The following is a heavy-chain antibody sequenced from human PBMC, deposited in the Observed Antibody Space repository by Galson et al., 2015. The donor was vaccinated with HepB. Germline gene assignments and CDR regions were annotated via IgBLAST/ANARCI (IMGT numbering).Heavy chain of an antibody. CDR1: GGSISSSSYY. D-gene: IGHD1-7*01. Sequence: SETLSLTCTVSGGSISSSSYYWGWIRQPPGKGLEWIGSIYYSGSTYYNPSLKSRVTISVDTSKNQFSLKLSSVTAADTAVYYCARNNWNYGIYYYGMDVWGQGTTVTVSS. V-gene: IGHV4-39*01. CDR3: ARNNWNYGIYYYGMDV. J-gene: IGHJ6*02. CDR2: IYYSGST.